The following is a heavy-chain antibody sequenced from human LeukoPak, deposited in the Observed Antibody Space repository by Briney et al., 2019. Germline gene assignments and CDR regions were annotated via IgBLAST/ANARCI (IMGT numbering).Heavy chain of an antibody. D-gene: IGHD3-10*02. CDR2: ISAYNGNT. CDR1: GYTFTSYG. J-gene: IGHJ5*02. Sequence: ASVKVSCKASGYTFTSYGISWVRQDPGQGLEWMGWISAYNGNTNYAQKLQGRVTMTTDTSTSTAYMELRSLRSDDTAVYYCARSPITMFFGFENWFDPWGQGTLVTVSS. CDR3: ARSPITMFFGFENWFDP. V-gene: IGHV1-18*01.